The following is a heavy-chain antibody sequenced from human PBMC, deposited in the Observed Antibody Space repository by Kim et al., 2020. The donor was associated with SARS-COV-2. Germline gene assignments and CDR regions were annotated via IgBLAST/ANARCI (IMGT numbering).Heavy chain of an antibody. Sequence: VKGRFTSSRDNAKNSLYLQMNSLRAEDTAVYYCARGTRPDYYDSSGAGGDYWGQGTLVTVSS. CDR3: ARGTRPDYYDSSGAGGDY. D-gene: IGHD3-22*01. V-gene: IGHV3-11*04. J-gene: IGHJ4*02.